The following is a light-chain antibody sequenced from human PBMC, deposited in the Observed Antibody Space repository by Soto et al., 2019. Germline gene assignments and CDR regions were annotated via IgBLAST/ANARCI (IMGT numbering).Light chain of an antibody. V-gene: IGKV1-39*01. CDR2: AAS. Sequence: QLARSQSSLYGSVGDRVTLTCRASQSISSYLNWYQQKPGQAPKLLIYAASTLQSGVPSRFSGSGSGTDFTLTISSLQPEDSAAYYCQQSHISPLTFGGGTKVDI. CDR3: QQSHISPLT. J-gene: IGKJ4*01. CDR1: QSISSY.